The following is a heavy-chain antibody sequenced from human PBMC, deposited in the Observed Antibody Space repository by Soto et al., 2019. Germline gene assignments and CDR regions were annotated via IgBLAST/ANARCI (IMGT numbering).Heavy chain of an antibody. CDR3: ARHDQGIASGTTSYYFDY. V-gene: IGHV5-51*01. D-gene: IGHD6-13*01. CDR2: IYPGDSDT. J-gene: IGHJ4*02. CDR1: GYSFTNYW. Sequence: PGESLKISCKGSGYSFTNYWIGWVRQMPGKGLEWMGIIYPGDSDTRYSPSFQGQVTISADKFISTAYLQWSGLKASDTAMYYCARHDQGIASGTTSYYFDYWGQGTQVTVSS.